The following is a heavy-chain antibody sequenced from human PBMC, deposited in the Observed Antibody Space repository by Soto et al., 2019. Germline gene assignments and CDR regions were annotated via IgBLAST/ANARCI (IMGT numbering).Heavy chain of an antibody. Sequence: PGGSLRLSCAVSGFICSSYDMSWVRQAPGKGLEWVSTILVSGSTHYEDSVKGRFTISRDTSRNTVYLQMNSLTAGDTAVYYCAKATATGGGAFEISGQGTMVTVAS. CDR3: AKATATGGGAFEI. CDR2: ILVSGST. CDR1: GFICSSYD. D-gene: IGHD2-8*02. J-gene: IGHJ3*02. V-gene: IGHV3-23*01.